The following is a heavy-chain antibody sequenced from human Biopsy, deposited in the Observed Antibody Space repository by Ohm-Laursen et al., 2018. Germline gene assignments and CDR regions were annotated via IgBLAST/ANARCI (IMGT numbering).Heavy chain of an antibody. Sequence: GTLSLTCTVSGGPIDSYYWSWIRQPPGKALEWIGNIYFTGRTSYTPSLKSRVTMSFKTSKKQFSLSLSSVTAADTAVYYCASAGYNPDWNFDLWGRGTRVTVSS. CDR2: IYFTGRT. J-gene: IGHJ2*01. D-gene: IGHD5-24*01. V-gene: IGHV4-59*12. CDR3: ASAGYNPDWNFDL. CDR1: GGPIDSYY.